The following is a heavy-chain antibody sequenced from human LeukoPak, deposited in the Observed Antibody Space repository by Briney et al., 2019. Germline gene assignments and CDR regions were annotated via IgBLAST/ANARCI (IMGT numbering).Heavy chain of an antibody. D-gene: IGHD6-6*01. CDR2: IYYSGST. CDR1: GGSISSGSYY. Sequence: NSSETLSLTCSVSGGSISSGSYYWSWIRQPPGKGLEWIGYIYYSGSTNYNPSLKSRVTISVDTSKNQFSLKLSSVTAADTAVYYCARELSSSTNWFDPWGQGTLVTVSS. V-gene: IGHV4-61*01. CDR3: ARELSSSTNWFDP. J-gene: IGHJ5*02.